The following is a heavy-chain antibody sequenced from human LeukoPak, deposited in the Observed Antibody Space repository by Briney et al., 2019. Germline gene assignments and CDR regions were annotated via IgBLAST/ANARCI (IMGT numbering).Heavy chain of an antibody. CDR1: GYTFTGYY. CDR3: ARDPGGSYSSSWYDY. V-gene: IGHV1-2*02. CDR2: INPNSGGT. Sequence: ASVKVSCKASGYTFTGYYMHWVRQAPGQGLEWMGWINPNSGGTNYAQKFQGRVTMTRDTSISTAYMELSRLRSDDTAVYYCARDPGGSYSSSWYDYWGQGTLVTVSS. J-gene: IGHJ4*02. D-gene: IGHD6-13*01.